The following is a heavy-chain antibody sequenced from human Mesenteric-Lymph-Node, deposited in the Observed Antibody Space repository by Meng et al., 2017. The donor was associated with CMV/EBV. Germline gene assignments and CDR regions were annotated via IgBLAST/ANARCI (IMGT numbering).Heavy chain of an antibody. CDR2: FYYSGST. V-gene: IGHV4-61*01. CDR3: ARDLGGNSGWYLDY. D-gene: IGHD6-19*01. Sequence: GSLRLSCTVAGGSVSSGTYYWSWIRQPPGKGLEWIGCFYYSGSTTYNPSLKSRVTISLDTSKNQVSLKLSSVTAADTAVYYCARDLGGNSGWYLDYWGQGTLVTVSS. CDR1: GGSVSSGTYY. J-gene: IGHJ4*02.